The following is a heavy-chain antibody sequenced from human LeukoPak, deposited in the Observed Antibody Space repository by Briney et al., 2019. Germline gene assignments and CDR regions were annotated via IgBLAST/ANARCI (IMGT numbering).Heavy chain of an antibody. CDR1: GFTFSSYE. J-gene: IGHJ4*02. Sequence: GGSLRLSCAASGFTFSSYEMNWVRQAPGKGLEWVSSISSSSSYIYYADSVKGRFTISRDNAKNSLYLQMNSLRAEDTAVYYCARDGDPSGSFDYWGQGTLVTVSS. CDR3: ARDGDPSGSFDY. CDR2: ISSSSSYI. V-gene: IGHV3-21*01. D-gene: IGHD1-26*01.